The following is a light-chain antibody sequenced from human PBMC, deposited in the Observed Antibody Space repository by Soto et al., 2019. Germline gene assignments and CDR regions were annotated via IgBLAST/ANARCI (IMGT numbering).Light chain of an antibody. J-gene: IGLJ1*01. CDR2: EGT. V-gene: IGLV2-23*01. Sequence: QSVLTQPASVSGSAGQSITISCTGTNSDVGRYNFVSWYQQYPGKVPKLMIYEGTKRPSGVSNRFSGSKSGNTASLTISGLKAEEEADYYCFSLTTTRFYVFGPGTKVTV. CDR1: NSDVGRYNF. CDR3: FSLTTTRFYV.